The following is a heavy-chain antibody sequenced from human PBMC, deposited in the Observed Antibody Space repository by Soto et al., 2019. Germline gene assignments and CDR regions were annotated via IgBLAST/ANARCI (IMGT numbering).Heavy chain of an antibody. CDR2: IIPILGIA. V-gene: IGHV1-69*08. CDR3: ARDELTGDVGLYYYYDGMDV. J-gene: IGHJ6*02. D-gene: IGHD7-27*01. CDR1: GGTFSSYT. Sequence: QVQLVQSGAEVKKPGSSVKVSCKASGGTFSSYTISWVRQAPGQGLEWMGRIIPILGIANYAQKFQGRVTITADKSTSTAYMELSSLRSEDTAVYYCARDELTGDVGLYYYYDGMDVWGQGTTVTVSS.